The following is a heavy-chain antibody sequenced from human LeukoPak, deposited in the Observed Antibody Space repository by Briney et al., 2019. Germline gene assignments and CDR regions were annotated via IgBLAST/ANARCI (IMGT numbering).Heavy chain of an antibody. CDR3: ARHADDYDSANDYYFDY. J-gene: IGHJ4*02. CDR2: IYGSGST. D-gene: IGHD3-3*01. V-gene: IGHV4-59*01. Sequence: SETLSLTCTVSGGSISSYYWSWIRQPPGKGLEWIGHIYGSGSTNYNPSLKSRVTLSVDTSKNQFSLKLSSVTAADTAVYYCARHADDYDSANDYYFDYWGQGTLVTVSS. CDR1: GGSISSYY.